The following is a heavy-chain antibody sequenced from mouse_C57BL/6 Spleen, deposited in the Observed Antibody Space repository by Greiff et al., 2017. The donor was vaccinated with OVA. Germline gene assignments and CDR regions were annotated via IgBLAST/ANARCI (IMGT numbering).Heavy chain of an antibody. V-gene: IGHV1-72*01. Sequence: QVHVKQSGAELVKPGASVKLSCKASGYTFTSYWMHWVKQRPGRGLEWIGRIDPNSGGTKYNEKFKSKATLTVDKPSSTAYMQLSSLTSEDSAVYYCARSSYYDYDGYAMDYWGQGTSVTVSS. CDR3: ARSSYYDYDGYAMDY. J-gene: IGHJ4*01. CDR1: GYTFTSYW. CDR2: IDPNSGGT. D-gene: IGHD2-4*01.